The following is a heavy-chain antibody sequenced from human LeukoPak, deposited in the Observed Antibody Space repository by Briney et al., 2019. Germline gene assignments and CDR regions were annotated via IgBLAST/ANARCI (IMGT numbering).Heavy chain of an antibody. CDR3: ARGVTGIYYYYYMDV. CDR1: GYTFTGYY. Sequence: ASVKVSCKASGYTFTGYYMHWVRQAPGQGLEWMGWINPNSGGTNYAQKFQGRVTMTRDTSISTAYMELSRLRSDDTAVYYCARGVTGIYYYYYMDVWGKGTTVTVSS. J-gene: IGHJ6*03. CDR2: INPNSGGT. D-gene: IGHD3-10*01. V-gene: IGHV1-2*02.